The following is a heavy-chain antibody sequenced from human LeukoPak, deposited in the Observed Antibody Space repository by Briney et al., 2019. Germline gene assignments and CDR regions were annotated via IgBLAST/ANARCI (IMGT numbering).Heavy chain of an antibody. CDR1: GGSFSGYY. V-gene: IGHV4-34*01. CDR2: INHSGST. D-gene: IGHD3-10*01. CDR3: ARGLTYYYGSGSYYKLWNWFDP. Sequence: SETLSLTCAVYGGSFSGYYWSWIRQPPGKGLEWIGEINHSGSTNYNPSLKSRVTISVGTSKNQFSLKLSSVTAADTAVYYCARGLTYYYGSGSYYKLWNWFDPWGQGTLVTVSS. J-gene: IGHJ5*02.